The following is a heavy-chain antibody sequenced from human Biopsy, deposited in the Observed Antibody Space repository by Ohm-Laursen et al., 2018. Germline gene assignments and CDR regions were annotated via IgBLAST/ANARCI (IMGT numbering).Heavy chain of an antibody. Sequence: SETLSLTCAVSGGDINNYSWSWIRQPAGKGLEWIGRIYPGGSTNYNPSLKSRVTMSVDTSKKQLSLRLRSVTAADTAMYYCASVVLGPTNDAFDLWGQGTMVVVSS. J-gene: IGHJ3*01. CDR2: IYPGGST. CDR3: ASVVLGPTNDAFDL. D-gene: IGHD3-22*01. V-gene: IGHV4-4*07. CDR1: GGDINNYS.